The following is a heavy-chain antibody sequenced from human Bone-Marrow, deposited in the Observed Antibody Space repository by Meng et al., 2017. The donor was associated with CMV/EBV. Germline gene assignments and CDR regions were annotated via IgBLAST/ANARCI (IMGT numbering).Heavy chain of an antibody. CDR1: GYTFTSYD. J-gene: IGHJ5*02. CDR2: MNPNSGNT. D-gene: IGHD2-2*01. Sequence: ASVKVSCKASGYTFTSYDINWVRQATGQGLEWMGWMNPNSGNTGYAQKFQGRVTITRNTSISTAYMELSSLRSEDTAVYYCARGGLVVVPAALRHNWFDPWGQGTLVTVSS. CDR3: ARGGLVVVPAALRHNWFDP. V-gene: IGHV1-8*03.